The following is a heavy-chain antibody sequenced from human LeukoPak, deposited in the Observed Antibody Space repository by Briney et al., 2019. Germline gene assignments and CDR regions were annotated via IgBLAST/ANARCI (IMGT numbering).Heavy chain of an antibody. Sequence: PGGSLRLSCAASGFTFSSHDMHWVRQAPGKGLEWVSIISYDGGKKDYADSVKGRFTISRDNSKNTLYLQMNSLRAEDTAVYYCASEIIFGSFDYWGQGTLVTVSS. CDR2: ISYDGGKK. J-gene: IGHJ4*02. V-gene: IGHV3-30*03. D-gene: IGHD3-3*01. CDR1: GFTFSSHD. CDR3: ASEIIFGSFDY.